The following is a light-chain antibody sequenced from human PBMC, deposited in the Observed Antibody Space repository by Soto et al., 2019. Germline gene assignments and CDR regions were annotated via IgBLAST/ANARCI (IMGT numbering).Light chain of an antibody. Sequence: DIQMTQSPSSLSASVGDRVTITCRASQSISSYLNWYQQKPGKAPKLLIYDASSLQSGVPSRFSGSGSGTDFTLTISSLQPEDFATYYCQQSYSTPFTFGPETKVDIK. CDR1: QSISSY. CDR2: DAS. CDR3: QQSYSTPFT. J-gene: IGKJ3*01. V-gene: IGKV1-39*01.